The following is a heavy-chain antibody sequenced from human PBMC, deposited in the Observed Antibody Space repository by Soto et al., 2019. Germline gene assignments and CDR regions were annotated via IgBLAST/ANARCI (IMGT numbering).Heavy chain of an antibody. J-gene: IGHJ5*02. D-gene: IGHD2-21*02. CDR1: GYTFTSYG. CDR2: ISPYNGNT. V-gene: IGHV1-18*01. CDR3: AGKLLYWFDP. Sequence: QVQLVQSGAEVKKPGASVKVYCKASGYTFTSYGISWVRQAPGQALEWMGWISPYNGNTNYAQKLQGRGTMTTDTATSTAYMELRSLRSDDTAVYYCAGKLLYWFDPCGQGTRVTVSS.